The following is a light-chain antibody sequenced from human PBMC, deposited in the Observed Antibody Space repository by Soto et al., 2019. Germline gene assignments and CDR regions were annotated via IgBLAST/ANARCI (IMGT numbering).Light chain of an antibody. Sequence: ETVLTQSPGTLSLSPGERATLSCRASQSVSSNYLAWYQHIPGQAPRLLIYGASTRATGIPDRFSGSGSGTDFALTISTLEADDFAVYYCQQFDRSLPSWTFGQGTKVE. V-gene: IGKV3-20*01. CDR3: QQFDRSLPSWT. J-gene: IGKJ1*01. CDR1: QSVSSNY. CDR2: GAS.